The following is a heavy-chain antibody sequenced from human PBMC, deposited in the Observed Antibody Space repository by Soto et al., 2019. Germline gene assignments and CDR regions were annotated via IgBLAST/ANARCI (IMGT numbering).Heavy chain of an antibody. Sequence: EVQLLESGGGLVQPGGSLRLSCAASGFTFSSYAMSWVRQAPGKGLEWVSAISGSGGSTYYAASVKGRFTISRDNSKHTLYLQMNSLRAEYTAVYYCRSEAPSYSTWVDYWGQGTLFTVSS. CDR2: ISGSGGST. CDR3: RSEAPSYSTWVDY. V-gene: IGHV3-23*01. J-gene: IGHJ4*02. CDR1: GFTFSSYA. D-gene: IGHD4-4*01.